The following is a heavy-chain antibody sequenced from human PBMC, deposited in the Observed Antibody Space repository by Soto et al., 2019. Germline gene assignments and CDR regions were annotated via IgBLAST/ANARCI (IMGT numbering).Heavy chain of an antibody. D-gene: IGHD6-19*01. CDR3: ARDNPPTYISGWSAFDI. V-gene: IGHV3-21*01. J-gene: IGHJ3*02. CDR1: GFTFSSYS. CDR2: ISSSSSYI. Sequence: GGSLRLSCAASGFTFSSYSMNWVRQAPGKGLEWVSSISSSSSYIYYADSVKGRFTISRDNAKNSLYLQMNSLRAEDTAVYYCARDNPPTYISGWSAFDIWGQGTMVTASS.